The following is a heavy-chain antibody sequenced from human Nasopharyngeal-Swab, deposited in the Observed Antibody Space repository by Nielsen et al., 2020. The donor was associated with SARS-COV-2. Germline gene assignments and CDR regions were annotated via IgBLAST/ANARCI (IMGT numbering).Heavy chain of an antibody. CDR1: DGSISSYY. V-gene: IGHV4-4*07. Sequence: SETLSLTCTVSDGSISSYYWSWTRQPAGQGLEWIGRIYTSGSTNYNPSLKSRVTMSVDTSKNQFSLKLSSVTAADTAVYYCARDGYSSGWYPHYYYYYGMDVWGQGNTVTVSS. CDR3: ARDGYSSGWYPHYYYYYGMDV. J-gene: IGHJ6*02. CDR2: IYTSGST. D-gene: IGHD6-19*01.